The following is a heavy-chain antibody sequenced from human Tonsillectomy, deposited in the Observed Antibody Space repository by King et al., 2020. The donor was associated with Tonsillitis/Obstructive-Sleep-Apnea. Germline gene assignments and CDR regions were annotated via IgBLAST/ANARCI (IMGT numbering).Heavy chain of an antibody. J-gene: IGHJ6*02. CDR2: IYPGETDT. CDR3: ARTLTPAYDFWGGSGERHYGMDV. D-gene: IGHD3-3*01. V-gene: IGHV5-51*03. Sequence: QLVQSGAEVKKPGDSLKISCKGSGYSFTNYWIGWVRQMPGKGLEWMGLIYPGETDTRYSPSFQGQVTISADKTISTAYLQWSSLKASDTAIYYCARTLTPAYDFWGGSGERHYGMDVWGQGTTVPVSS. CDR1: GYSFTNYW.